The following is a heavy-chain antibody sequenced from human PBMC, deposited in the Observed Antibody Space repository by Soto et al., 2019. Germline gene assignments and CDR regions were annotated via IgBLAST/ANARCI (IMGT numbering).Heavy chain of an antibody. V-gene: IGHV1-69*18. CDR1: GGTFNTYS. D-gene: IGHD6-6*01. J-gene: IGHJ6*02. Sequence: QVQLVQSGAEVKKPGSSVKVSCKASGGTFNTYSFGWLRQAPGQGLQWMGSIIPFIGAPNYAQNFQDRVTITADESTTTAYMELSGLKSEATAVYFCARGGDSSSLRAFYSYGFDVWGQGTSVNVSS. CDR3: ARGGDSSSLRAFYSYGFDV. CDR2: IIPFIGAP.